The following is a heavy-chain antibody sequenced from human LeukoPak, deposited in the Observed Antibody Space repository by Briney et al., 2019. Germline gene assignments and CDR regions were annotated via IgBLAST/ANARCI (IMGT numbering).Heavy chain of an antibody. J-gene: IGHJ6*03. CDR3: AWLMGATTTDIYYYYFLDV. CDR1: GGSISGHY. D-gene: IGHD1-26*01. CDR2: IYYSGST. Sequence: PSETLSLTCTVSGGSISGHYWSWIRQPPGKGLEWIGYIYYSGSTNYNPSLKSRVTISVATSTNQFSLRLSSVTAADTAVYYCAWLMGATTTDIYYYYFLDVWGKGTTVTVSS. V-gene: IGHV4-59*11.